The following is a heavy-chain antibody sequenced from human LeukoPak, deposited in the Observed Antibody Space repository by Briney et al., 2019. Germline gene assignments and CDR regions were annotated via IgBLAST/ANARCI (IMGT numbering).Heavy chain of an antibody. V-gene: IGHV5-51*01. D-gene: IGHD7-27*01. J-gene: IGHJ4*02. CDR3: ARHPADFMGIEYYFDY. CDR1: GYSFTSYW. CDR2: IYPGDSDT. Sequence: GESLKISCKGSGYSFTSYWIGWVRQMPGKGLEWMGIIYPGDSDTRYSPSFQGQVTISADKSISTAYLQWSSLKASDTAMYYCARHPADFMGIEYYFDYWSQGTLVTVSS.